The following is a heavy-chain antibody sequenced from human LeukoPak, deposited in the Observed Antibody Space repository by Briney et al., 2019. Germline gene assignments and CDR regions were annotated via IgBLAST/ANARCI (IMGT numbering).Heavy chain of an antibody. CDR2: ISGSGGST. Sequence: GGSLRLSCAASGFTFSSYAMSWVRQAPGKGLEWVSAISGSGGSTYYADSVKGRVTISRDNSKNTLYLQMNSLRAEDTAVYYCAKGEYSSGWYDESPFDYWGQGTLVTVSS. CDR1: GFTFSSYA. D-gene: IGHD6-19*01. J-gene: IGHJ4*02. CDR3: AKGEYSSGWYDESPFDY. V-gene: IGHV3-23*01.